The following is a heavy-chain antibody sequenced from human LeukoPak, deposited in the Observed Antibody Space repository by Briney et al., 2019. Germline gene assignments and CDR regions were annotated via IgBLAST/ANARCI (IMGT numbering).Heavy chain of an antibody. CDR1: AYTFTSYD. Sequence: GAAVTVSFTASAYTFTSYDINWVRQATGQGLEWMGWMNPNSGNTGYAQKFQGRVTMTRNTSISKAYIELSSLRSEDTAVYYCARGQATRYVLLWFGEHDYWGQGTLVTVSS. J-gene: IGHJ4*02. CDR2: MNPNSGNT. V-gene: IGHV1-8*01. D-gene: IGHD3-10*01. CDR3: ARGQATRYVLLWFGEHDY.